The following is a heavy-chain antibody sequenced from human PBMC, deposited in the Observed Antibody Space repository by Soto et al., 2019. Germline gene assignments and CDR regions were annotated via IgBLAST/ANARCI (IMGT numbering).Heavy chain of an antibody. CDR3: AADGPFDI. Sequence: QVQLVESGGDLVKPGGSLRLSCAASGVSFSGYSFSGYYMSWIRQAPGKGLEWISYISSSGSSTYYADSVRGRFTISRDNGKNSLYLQMNSLRDEDTAVYYCAADGPFDIWGQGTTVTVSS. V-gene: IGHV3-11*01. J-gene: IGHJ3*02. CDR1: GVSFSGYSFSGYY. CDR2: ISSSGSST.